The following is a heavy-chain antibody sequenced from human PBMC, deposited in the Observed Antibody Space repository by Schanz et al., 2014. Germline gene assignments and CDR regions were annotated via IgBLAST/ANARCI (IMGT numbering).Heavy chain of an antibody. J-gene: IGHJ3*02. CDR1: GYTFTSYY. CDR3: ARGPSTGAFDI. Sequence: QVQLVQSGAEVKKPGASVKDSCEASGYTFTSYYIHWFRQAPGQGLEWMGLINPSVGNTNYAQKFRGRVTMTRDTSTSTVYMELSSLRSEDTAVYCCARGPSTGAFDIWGQGTMVTVSS. CDR2: INPSVGNT. V-gene: IGHV1-46*03.